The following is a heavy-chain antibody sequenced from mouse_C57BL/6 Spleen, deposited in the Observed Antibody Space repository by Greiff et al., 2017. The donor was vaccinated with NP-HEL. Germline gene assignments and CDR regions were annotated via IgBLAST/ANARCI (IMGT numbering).Heavy chain of an antibody. CDR2: FDPSDSYT. Sequence: QVQLQQPGAELVMPGASVKLSCKASGYTFTSYWMHWVKQRPGQGLEWIGEFDPSDSYTNYNQKFKGKSTLTVDKSSSTAYMQLSSLTSEDSAVYYCARVGYGSSYVFDDWGQGTTLTVAS. CDR3: ARVGYGSSYVFDD. CDR1: GYTFTSYW. V-gene: IGHV1-69*01. D-gene: IGHD1-1*01. J-gene: IGHJ2*01.